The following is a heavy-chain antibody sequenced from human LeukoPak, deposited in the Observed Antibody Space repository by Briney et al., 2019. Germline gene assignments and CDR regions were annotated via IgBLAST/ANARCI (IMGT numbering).Heavy chain of an antibody. CDR1: GYSISSGYY. CDR3: ARDHHYYGSGSYHY. D-gene: IGHD3-10*01. CDR2: IYYSGST. Sequence: SETLSLTCIVSGYSISSGYYWGWIRQSPGKGLEWIGSIYYSGSTYYNPSLKSRVTISVDTSKNQFSLKLSSVTAADTAVYYCARDHHYYGSGSYHYWGQGTLVTVSS. V-gene: IGHV4-38-2*02. J-gene: IGHJ4*02.